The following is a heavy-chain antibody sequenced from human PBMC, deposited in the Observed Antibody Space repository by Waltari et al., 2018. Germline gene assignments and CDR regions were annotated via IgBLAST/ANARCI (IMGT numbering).Heavy chain of an antibody. Sequence: EVQLVESGGDLVQPGGSLRLSCVASGFSFNRYWMHWVRQAPGKGLVWFSRISFDGNSISYADSVKGRFTISRDNAKNTLYLQMNSLRDEDTGVYYCARLTTVDVWGQGTTVIVSS. CDR1: GFSFNRYW. D-gene: IGHD4-17*01. V-gene: IGHV3-74*01. J-gene: IGHJ6*02. CDR2: ISFDGNSI. CDR3: ARLTTVDV.